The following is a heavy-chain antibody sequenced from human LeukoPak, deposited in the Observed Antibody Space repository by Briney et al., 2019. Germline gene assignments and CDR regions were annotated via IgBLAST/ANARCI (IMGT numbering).Heavy chain of an antibody. CDR2: IYYSGST. J-gene: IGHJ3*02. V-gene: IGHV4-31*03. D-gene: IGHD1-26*01. Sequence: SQTLSLTCTVSSGSISSGGYYWSWIRQHPGKGLEWIGYIYYSGSTYYNPSLKSRVTISVDTSKNHLSLKVNSVTAADTAVYYCARGASGTLYDAFDIWGRGTMVTVSS. CDR3: ARGASGTLYDAFDI. CDR1: SGSISSGGYY.